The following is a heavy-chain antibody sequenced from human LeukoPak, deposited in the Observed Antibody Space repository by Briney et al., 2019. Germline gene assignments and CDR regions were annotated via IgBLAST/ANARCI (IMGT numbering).Heavy chain of an antibody. J-gene: IGHJ6*02. D-gene: IGHD6-13*01. V-gene: IGHV1-2*02. Sequence: ASVKVSCKASGHTFTGYYIHWVRQAPGQGFEWMGWISPNSGGTSYAQNFQGRVTLTRDTSISTAYMEVSRLTYDDTAVYYCARIRAAGSGMDVWGQGTTVTVSS. CDR3: ARIRAAGSGMDV. CDR1: GHTFTGYY. CDR2: ISPNSGGT.